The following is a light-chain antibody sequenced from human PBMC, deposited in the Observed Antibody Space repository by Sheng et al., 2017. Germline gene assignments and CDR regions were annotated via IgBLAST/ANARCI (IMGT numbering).Light chain of an antibody. J-gene: IGKJ4*01. Sequence: EIVMTQSPATLSLSPGERATLSCRASQSVSSNVAWYQQKPGQAPRLLIYGASTRATGIPDRFSGSGSGTDFALTISRLEPEDFAVYYCQQYMSSPLTFGGGTKVEIQ. V-gene: IGKV3D-15*01. CDR3: QQYMSSPLT. CDR1: QSVSSN. CDR2: GAS.